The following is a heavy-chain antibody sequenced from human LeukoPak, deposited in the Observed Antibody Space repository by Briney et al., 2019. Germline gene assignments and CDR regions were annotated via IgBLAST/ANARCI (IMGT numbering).Heavy chain of an antibody. V-gene: IGHV3-30*02. Sequence: GGSLRLSCAASGFNFSIYGMQWVRQAPGKGLEWVAFIRFDGSNKYYVDSVKGRFTISRDNSKNTLYLQMNSLKTEDAAVYYCTIDHILSSGSYYNPSWFDPWGQGTLVTVSS. J-gene: IGHJ5*02. CDR3: TIDHILSSGSYYNPSWFDP. CDR1: GFNFSIYG. CDR2: IRFDGSNK. D-gene: IGHD3-10*01.